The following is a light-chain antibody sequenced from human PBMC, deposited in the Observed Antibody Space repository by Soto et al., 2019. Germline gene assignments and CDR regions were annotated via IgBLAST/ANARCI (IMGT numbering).Light chain of an antibody. CDR2: DAS. J-gene: IGKJ5*01. CDR1: QDISNY. Sequence: DLPMTQSPSSLSASVGDRVIITCQASQDISNYLNWYQQKPGKAPKLLIYDASDLETGVPSRFSGSGSGTDFTFTISSLQPEDIATYYCQQYDNLPAITFGQGTRLEI. V-gene: IGKV1-33*01. CDR3: QQYDNLPAIT.